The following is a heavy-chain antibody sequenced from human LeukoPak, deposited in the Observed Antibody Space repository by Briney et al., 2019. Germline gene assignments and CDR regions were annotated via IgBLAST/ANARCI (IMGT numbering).Heavy chain of an antibody. V-gene: IGHV3-23*01. CDR2: ISGSGGST. D-gene: IGHD1-14*01. J-gene: IGHJ4*02. CDR1: GFTFSSYA. Sequence: PGGSLRLSCAASGFTFSSYAMSWVRQAPGKGLEWVSAISGSGGSTDYADSVKGRFAISRDNSKNTLYLQMNSLRAEDTAVYYCARPGRGYYFDYWGQGALVTVSS. CDR3: ARPGRGYYFDY.